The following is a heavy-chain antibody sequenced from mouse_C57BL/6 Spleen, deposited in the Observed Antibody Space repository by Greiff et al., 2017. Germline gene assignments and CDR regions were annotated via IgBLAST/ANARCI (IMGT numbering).Heavy chain of an antibody. D-gene: IGHD1-1*01. CDR3: ARPITTVGYFDV. CDR1: GYTFTSYW. Sequence: VQLQQPGAELVMPGASVKLSCKASGYTFTSYWMHWVKQRPGQGLEWIGEIDPSDSYTNYNQEFKGKSTLTVDKSSSTAYMQLSSLTSEDSAVYYCARPITTVGYFDVWGTGTTVTVSS. CDR2: IDPSDSYT. J-gene: IGHJ1*03. V-gene: IGHV1-69*01.